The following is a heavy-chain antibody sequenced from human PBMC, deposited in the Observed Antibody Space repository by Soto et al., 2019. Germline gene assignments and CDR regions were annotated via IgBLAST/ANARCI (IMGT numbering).Heavy chain of an antibody. J-gene: IGHJ4*02. V-gene: IGHV3-23*04. CDR3: AKDRSVDFDY. Sequence: VQLVESGGGLVQPGRSLRLSCAASGFTFDDYAMHWVRQAPGKGLEWVSGISGSGGSTYYADSVKGRFTISRDNSKNTLYLQMNSLRAEDTAVYYCAKDRSVDFDYWGQGTLVTVSS. CDR2: ISGSGGST. CDR1: GFTFDDYA.